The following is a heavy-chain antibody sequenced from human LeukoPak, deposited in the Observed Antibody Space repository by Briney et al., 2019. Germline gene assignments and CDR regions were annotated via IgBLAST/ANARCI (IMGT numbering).Heavy chain of an antibody. V-gene: IGHV4-59*01. CDR1: GGSISSYY. D-gene: IGHD5-24*01. CDR3: ARDRRRRDGSALYWYFDL. J-gene: IGHJ2*01. Sequence: SETLSLTCTVSGGSISSYYWSWIRQPPGKGLEWIGYIYYSGSTNYNPSLKSRVTISVDTSKNQFSLKLISVTAADTAVYYCARDRRRRDGSALYWYFDLWGRGTLVTVSS. CDR2: IYYSGST.